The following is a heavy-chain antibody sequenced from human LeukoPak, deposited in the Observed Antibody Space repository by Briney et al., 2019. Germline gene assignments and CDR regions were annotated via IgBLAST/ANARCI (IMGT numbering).Heavy chain of an antibody. V-gene: IGHV4-39*01. J-gene: IGHJ4*02. CDR2: IYYSGST. CDR1: GGSISSSSYY. Sequence: SETLSLTCTVSGGSISSSSYYWGWIRQPPGKGLEWIGSIYYSGSTYYNPSLKSRVTISVDTSKNQFSLKLSSVTPADTAVYYCARSVLSVWGSYRYFDYWGQGTLVTVSS. CDR3: ARSVLSVWGSYRYFDY. D-gene: IGHD3-16*02.